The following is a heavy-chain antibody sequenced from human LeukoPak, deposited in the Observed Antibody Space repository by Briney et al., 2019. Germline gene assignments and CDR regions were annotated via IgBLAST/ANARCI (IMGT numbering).Heavy chain of an antibody. CDR1: GFSFSYYA. J-gene: IGHJ4*02. V-gene: IGHV3-7*04. Sequence: GGSLRLSCTASGFSFSYYAMHGVRQALGQGLEWVANINPDGSGKYYVDSVKGRFTISRDDAKNSLYLQMNSLRAEDTAIYYCAGGANWGQGSLVTVSP. CDR2: INPDGSGK. CDR3: AGGAN.